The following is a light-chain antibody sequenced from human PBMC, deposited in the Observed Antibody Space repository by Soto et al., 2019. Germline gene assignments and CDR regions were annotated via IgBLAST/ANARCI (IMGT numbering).Light chain of an antibody. J-gene: IGKJ1*01. Sequence: DIQMPQSPSSLSASVGDRVTITCRASQSISSYLNWYQQKPGKAPKLLIYAASSLQSGVPSRFSGSGSGTDFTLTISSLQTEDFATYYCQQSDSTPRTFGQGTKGEIK. CDR3: QQSDSTPRT. V-gene: IGKV1-39*01. CDR2: AAS. CDR1: QSISSY.